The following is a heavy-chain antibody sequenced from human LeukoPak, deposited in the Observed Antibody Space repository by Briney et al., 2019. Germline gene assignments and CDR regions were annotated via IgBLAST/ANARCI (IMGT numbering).Heavy chain of an antibody. Sequence: RSGGSLRLSCAASGFTFSDYYMSWIRQAPGKGLEWVSYISSSSSYTNYADSVKGRFTISRDNAKNSLYLQMNSLRAEDTAVYYCARGPFSQRWFDPWGQGTLVTVSS. CDR2: ISSSSSYT. CDR3: ARGPFSQRWFDP. V-gene: IGHV3-11*06. CDR1: GFTFSDYY. J-gene: IGHJ5*02. D-gene: IGHD2-2*01.